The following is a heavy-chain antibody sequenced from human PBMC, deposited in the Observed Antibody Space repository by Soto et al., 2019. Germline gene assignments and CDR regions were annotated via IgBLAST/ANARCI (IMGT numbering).Heavy chain of an antibody. CDR2: LTPVFGPA. Sequence: QVQLVQSGAEVKKPGSSVKVSCKASGGSLRDNGFSWVRLAPGQGLEWMGGLTPVFGPANYAQKFQGRLTITADESSTTGYMVLTSLGSEDTAVYYCARPRYCIGIRCYYFAFWGRGTGVPVSS. J-gene: IGHJ4*01. D-gene: IGHD2-15*01. CDR1: GGSLRDNG. CDR3: ARPRYCIGIRCYYFAF. V-gene: IGHV1-69*01.